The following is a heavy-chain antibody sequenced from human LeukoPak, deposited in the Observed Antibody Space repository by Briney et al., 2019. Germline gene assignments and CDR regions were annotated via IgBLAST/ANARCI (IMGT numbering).Heavy chain of an antibody. CDR2: ISYSGSA. D-gene: IGHD1-26*01. V-gene: IGHV4-61*01. CDR3: ASWVGNGGFDN. J-gene: IGHJ4*02. CDR1: GGSVSSSNFY. Sequence: PSETLSLTCTVSGGSVSSSNFYWPWLRQPPGKGLEWLGYISYSGSANYNASLKSRLTISIDTSKNQCSLKLNSVTAADTAIYFCASWVGNGGFDNWGQGTLVTVSS.